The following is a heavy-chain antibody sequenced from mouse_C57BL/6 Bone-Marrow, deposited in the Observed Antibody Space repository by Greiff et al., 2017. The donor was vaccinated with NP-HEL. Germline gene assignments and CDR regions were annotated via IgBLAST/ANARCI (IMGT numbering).Heavy chain of an antibody. CDR2: INPYNGDT. D-gene: IGHD1-1*01. V-gene: IGHV1-20*01. CDR3: ARSNYGSISWFAY. CDR1: GYSFTGYF. J-gene: IGHJ3*01. Sequence: EVQLQQSGPELVKPGDSVKISCKASGYSFTGYFMNWVMQSPGKSLEWIGRINPYNGDTFYNQKFKGKATLTVDKSSSTANMERRSLTSEDSAVYYCARSNYGSISWFAYWGQGTLVTVSA.